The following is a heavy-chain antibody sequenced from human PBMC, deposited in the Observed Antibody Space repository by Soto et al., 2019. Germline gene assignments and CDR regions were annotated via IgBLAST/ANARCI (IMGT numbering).Heavy chain of an antibody. J-gene: IGHJ4*02. D-gene: IGHD3-3*01. V-gene: IGHV4-30-4*01. CDR2: IYYGGSP. Sequence: QVQLQESGPGLVKPSQTLSLTCTVSGGSISSGDYYWSWIRQPPGKGLAWIGYIYYGGSPYYNPSLKSRVTISVDTSKNQFSLKLSSVTAADTAVYYCARGTDFWSGYWVYWGQGTLVTVSS. CDR1: GGSISSGDYY. CDR3: ARGTDFWSGYWVY.